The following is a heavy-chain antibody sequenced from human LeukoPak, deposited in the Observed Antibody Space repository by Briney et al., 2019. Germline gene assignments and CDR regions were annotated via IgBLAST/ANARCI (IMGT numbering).Heavy chain of an antibody. J-gene: IGHJ6*02. D-gene: IGHD1-26*01. CDR2: ISPDGRTI. V-gene: IGHV3-74*01. Sequence: GGSLRLSCTASGFTFSNSWMHWVRQAPGKGLVWVSRISPDGRTINYADSVKGRFTISRDNAKNALYLQMNSLRAEDTAVYYCAKDKGWGYSAYDCYGMDVWGQGTTVTVSS. CDR1: GFTFSNSW. CDR3: AKDKGWGYSAYDCYGMDV.